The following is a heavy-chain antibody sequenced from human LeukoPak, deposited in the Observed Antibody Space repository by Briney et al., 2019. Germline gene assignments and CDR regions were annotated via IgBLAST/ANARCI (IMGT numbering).Heavy chain of an antibody. V-gene: IGHV4-59*01. D-gene: IGHD3-22*01. CDR2: IYHSGST. CDR3: ARYYYDSSGTAFDY. Sequence: SETLSLTCTVSGGSISSYYWSWIRQPPGKGLEWIGYIYHSGSTNYNPSLKSRVTISVDTSKNQFSLKLSYVTAADTAVYYCARYYYDSSGTAFDYWGQGTLVTVSS. J-gene: IGHJ4*02. CDR1: GGSISSYY.